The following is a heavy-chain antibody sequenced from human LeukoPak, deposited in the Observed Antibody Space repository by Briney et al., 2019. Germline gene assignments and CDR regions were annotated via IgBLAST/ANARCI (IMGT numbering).Heavy chain of an antibody. CDR1: GYTFINYG. CDR3: ARQYCITTDCSLIQTYFDY. V-gene: IGHV1-18*01. D-gene: IGHD3-10*01. Sequence: ASVKVSCKTSGYTFINYGINWVRQAPGQGLQWMGWISTHNGKTHYAQNFQDRTTMTTDTSTSTAYLELRSLRSDDTTVYFCARQYCITTDCSLIQTYFDYWGQGTLVTVSS. J-gene: IGHJ4*02. CDR2: ISTHNGKT.